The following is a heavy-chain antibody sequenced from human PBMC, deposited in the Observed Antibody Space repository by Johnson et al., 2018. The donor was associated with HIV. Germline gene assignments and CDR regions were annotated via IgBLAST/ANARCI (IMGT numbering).Heavy chain of an antibody. V-gene: IGHV3-30*04. J-gene: IGHJ3*02. CDR3: ARDYGDDEVPDAFDI. Sequence: QVQLVESGGGLVQPGGSLRLSCAASGFSFSSYAMHWVRQAPGKGLEWVAVISYDESNKYYADSVKVRFTISRDNAKNSLYLQMNSLRAEDTAVYYCARDYGDDEVPDAFDIWGQGTMVTVSS. CDR1: GFSFSSYA. CDR2: ISYDESNK. D-gene: IGHD4-17*01.